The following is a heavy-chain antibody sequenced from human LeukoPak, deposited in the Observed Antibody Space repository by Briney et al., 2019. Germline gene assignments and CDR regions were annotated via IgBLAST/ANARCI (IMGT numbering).Heavy chain of an antibody. CDR1: GGSISSSSYY. CDR2: IHYSGST. Sequence: SETLSLTCTVSGGSISSSSYYWGWIRQPPGKGLEWIGSIHYSGSTNYNPSLKSRVTISVDTSKNQFSLKLSSVAAADTAVYYCARNRYYYGSGNYGVPNWFDPWGQGTLVTVSS. V-gene: IGHV4-39*01. D-gene: IGHD3-10*01. J-gene: IGHJ5*02. CDR3: ARNRYYYGSGNYGVPNWFDP.